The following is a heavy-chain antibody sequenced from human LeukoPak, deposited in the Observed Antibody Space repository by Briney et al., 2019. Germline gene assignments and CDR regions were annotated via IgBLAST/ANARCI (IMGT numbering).Heavy chain of an antibody. V-gene: IGHV3-33*01. D-gene: IGHD3-22*01. Sequence: GGSLRLSCAASGFSFSTYCMHWVRQAPGKGLEWVALIWYDASGQHYADSVKRRFTISRDNSKSPLYLQMNRLRAEDTAVYFCARDSLYDDNGYYHYFDYWGQGPLVTVSS. J-gene: IGHJ4*02. CDR2: IWYDASGQ. CDR1: GFSFSTYC. CDR3: ARDSLYDDNGYYHYFDY.